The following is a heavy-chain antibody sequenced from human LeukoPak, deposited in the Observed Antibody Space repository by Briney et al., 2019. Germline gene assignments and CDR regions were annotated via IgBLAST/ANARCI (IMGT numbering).Heavy chain of an antibody. CDR1: GGSISSNNYY. Sequence: SETLSLTCTVSGGSISSNNYYWGWIRQPPGKGLEWIGSIYYSGSTYHNPSLKSRVTISVDTSKNQFSLKLSSVTAADTAVYYCARELGDYYDSSGYYYEGFNWFDPWGQGTLVTVSS. J-gene: IGHJ5*02. CDR2: IYYSGST. D-gene: IGHD3-22*01. V-gene: IGHV4-39*02. CDR3: ARELGDYYDSSGYYYEGFNWFDP.